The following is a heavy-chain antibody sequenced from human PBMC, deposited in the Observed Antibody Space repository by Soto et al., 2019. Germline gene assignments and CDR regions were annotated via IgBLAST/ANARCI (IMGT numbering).Heavy chain of an antibody. CDR2: IIPIFGTA. J-gene: IGHJ6*02. CDR1: GGTFSSYA. CDR3: ASHPVPYYYYGMDV. D-gene: IGHD2-2*01. V-gene: IGHV1-69*13. Sequence: SLKVSCKASGGTFSSYALSWVRQAPGQGLEWMGGIIPIFGTADYAQKFQGRVTITADDSTSTAYMELSSLRSEDTAVYYCASHPVPYYYYGMDVWGQGTTVTVSS.